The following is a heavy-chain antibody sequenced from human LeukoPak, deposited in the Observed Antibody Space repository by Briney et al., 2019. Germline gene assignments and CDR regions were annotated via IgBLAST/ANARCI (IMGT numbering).Heavy chain of an antibody. D-gene: IGHD3-22*01. CDR3: ARDADDSSGYLPGKMFDP. CDR1: GYTFTSYD. V-gene: IGHV1-8*01. Sequence: GASVKVSCKASGYTFTSYDINWVRQATGQGLEWMGWMNPNSGNTGYAQKFQGRVTMTRNTSISTAYMELSSLRSEDTAVYYCARDADDSSGYLPGKMFDPWGQGTLVTVSS. J-gene: IGHJ5*02. CDR2: MNPNSGNT.